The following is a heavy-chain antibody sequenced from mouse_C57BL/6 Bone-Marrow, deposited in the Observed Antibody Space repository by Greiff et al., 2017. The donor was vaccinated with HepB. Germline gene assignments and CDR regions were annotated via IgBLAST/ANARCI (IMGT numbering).Heavy chain of an antibody. CDR3: TTEYYGSSYVGY. D-gene: IGHD1-1*01. J-gene: IGHJ2*01. Sequence: VQLKESGAELVRPGASVKLSCTASGFTIKDDYMHWVQQRPEQGLEWIGWIDPENGDTEYASKFQGKATITADTSSNTAYLQLSSLTSEDTAVYYCTTEYYGSSYVGYWGQGTTLTVSS. CDR2: IDPENGDT. V-gene: IGHV14-4*01. CDR1: GFTIKDDY.